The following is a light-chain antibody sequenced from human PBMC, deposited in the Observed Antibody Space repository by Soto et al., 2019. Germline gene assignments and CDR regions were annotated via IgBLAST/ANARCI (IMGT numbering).Light chain of an antibody. V-gene: IGLV2-14*01. CDR1: RSYVGCYNY. CDR3: SSYTSSSTLV. CDR2: DVS. Sequence: QSALTQPASVSGSPGQSITISCTVTRSYVGCYNYVSWYQQHPGKAPKLMIYDVSNRPSGVSNRFSGSKSGNTASLTISGLQAEDEADYYCSSYTSSSTLVFGTGTKVTVL. J-gene: IGLJ1*01.